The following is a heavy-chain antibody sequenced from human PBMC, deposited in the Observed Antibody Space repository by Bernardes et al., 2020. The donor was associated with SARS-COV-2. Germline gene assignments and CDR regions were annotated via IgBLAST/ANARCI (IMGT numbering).Heavy chain of an antibody. CDR2: TYFRSKWYN. D-gene: IGHD2-15*01. CDR3: ARERGTIKVAIVVVVATTQSYYYGMDV. CDR1: GDSVSSNSAA. J-gene: IGHJ6*02. V-gene: IGHV6-1*01. Sequence: SQTLSLTCAISGDSVSSNSAAWNWIRQSPSRGLEWLGRTYFRSKWYNDYAVSVKSRITINPDTSKNQFSMQLNSVTPEDTAVYYCARERGTIKVAIVVVVATTQSYYYGMDVWGQGTTVTVSS.